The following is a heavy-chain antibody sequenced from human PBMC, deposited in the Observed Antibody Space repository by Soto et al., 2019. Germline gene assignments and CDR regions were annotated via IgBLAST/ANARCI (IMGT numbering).Heavy chain of an antibody. V-gene: IGHV3-74*01. CDR1: GFTFSSYW. CDR3: ARNYDFWSGYFDY. Sequence: GGSLRLSCAASGFTFSSYWMHWVRQAPGKGLVWVSRINSDGSSTSYADSVKGRFTISRDNAKNTLYLQMNSLRAEDTAVYYCARNYDFWSGYFDYWGQGTLVTVSS. D-gene: IGHD3-3*01. CDR2: INSDGSST. J-gene: IGHJ4*02.